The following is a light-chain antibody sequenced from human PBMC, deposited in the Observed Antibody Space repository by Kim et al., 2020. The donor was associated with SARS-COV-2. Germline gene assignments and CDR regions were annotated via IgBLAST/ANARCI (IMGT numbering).Light chain of an antibody. CDR2: QDS. V-gene: IGLV3-1*01. Sequence: SVAPGETATITCGGTKIENKNVHWYQQKPGQSPVLVIYQDSKRPSGIPERFSGSNSGNTATLTISGTQAMDEADYYCQAWDSSTVVFGGGTQLTVL. J-gene: IGLJ2*01. CDR3: QAWDSSTVV. CDR1: KIENKN.